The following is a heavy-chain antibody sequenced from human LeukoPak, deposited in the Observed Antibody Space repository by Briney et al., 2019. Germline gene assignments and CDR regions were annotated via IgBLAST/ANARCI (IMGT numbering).Heavy chain of an antibody. CDR1: GFTFSNFW. Sequence: GGSLRLSCAASGFTFSNFWMSWVRQAPGKGLEWVANIKQDGSEKYYVDSVKGRFTISRDNAENSLFLQMNSLRAEDTAVYYCAKVGYYDYVWGSYRWSHFDYWGQGTLVTVSS. J-gene: IGHJ4*02. D-gene: IGHD3-16*02. CDR2: IKQDGSEK. V-gene: IGHV3-7*03. CDR3: AKVGYYDYVWGSYRWSHFDY.